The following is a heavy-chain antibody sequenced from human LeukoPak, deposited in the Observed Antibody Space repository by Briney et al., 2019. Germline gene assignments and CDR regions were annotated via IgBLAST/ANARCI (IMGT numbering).Heavy chain of an antibody. V-gene: IGHV3-23*01. CDR1: GFIFRNYA. D-gene: IGHD3-9*01. Sequence: GGSLRLSCAASGFIFRNYAMSWVRQAPGKGLEWVSAISGSGDTTYYADSVKGRFTISRDNSKNTLYVEMNTLRAEDTAVYYCAKWGDYDILTGYYVSDFWGQGTLVTVSS. CDR2: ISGSGDTT. CDR3: AKWGDYDILTGYYVSDF. J-gene: IGHJ4*02.